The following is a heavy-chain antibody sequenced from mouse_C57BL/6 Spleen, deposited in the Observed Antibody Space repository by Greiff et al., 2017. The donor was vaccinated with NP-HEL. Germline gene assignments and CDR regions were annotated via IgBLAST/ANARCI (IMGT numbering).Heavy chain of an antibody. V-gene: IGHV1-54*01. CDR3: ARSDYGSSFLYAMDY. Sequence: QVQLKQSGAELVRPGTSVKVSCKASGYAFTNYLIEWVKQRPGQGLEWIGVINPGSGGTNYNEKFKGKATLTADKSSSTAYMQLSSLTSEDSAVYFCARSDYGSSFLYAMDYWGQGTSVTVSS. D-gene: IGHD1-1*01. CDR1: GYAFTNYL. J-gene: IGHJ4*01. CDR2: INPGSGGT.